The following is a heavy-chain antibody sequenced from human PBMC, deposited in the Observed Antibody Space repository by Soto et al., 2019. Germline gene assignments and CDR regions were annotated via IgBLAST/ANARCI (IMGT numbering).Heavy chain of an antibody. CDR1: GYTFSDYY. CDR3: TRDGRGLGRLSLFEY. Sequence: QVQLVQSGAEVQKPGASVKVSCKASGYTFSDYYVHWVRQAPGQGLEWMGWISPKSGGTNYAQKFQGRVTMTRDTSIFTAYMELSRLRSDDTAVYYCTRDGRGLGRLSLFEYWGQGVLVTVSS. V-gene: IGHV1-2*02. J-gene: IGHJ4*02. CDR2: ISPKSGGT. D-gene: IGHD2-21*02.